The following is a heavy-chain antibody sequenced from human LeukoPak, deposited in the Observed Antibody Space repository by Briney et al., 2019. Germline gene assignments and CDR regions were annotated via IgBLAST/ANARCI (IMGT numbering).Heavy chain of an antibody. Sequence: PGGSLRLSCAASGFTFSSYAMSWVRQAPGKGLEWVSAISGSGGSTYYADSVKGRFTISRDNSKNTLYLQMNSLRAEDTAVYYCAKSGHNGGGYYADFDYWGQGTLVTVSS. CDR1: GFTFSSYA. CDR2: ISGSGGST. CDR3: AKSGHNGGGYYADFDY. D-gene: IGHD3-22*01. J-gene: IGHJ4*02. V-gene: IGHV3-23*01.